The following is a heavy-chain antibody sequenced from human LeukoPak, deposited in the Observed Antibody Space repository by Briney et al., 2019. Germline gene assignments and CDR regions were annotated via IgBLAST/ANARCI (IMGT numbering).Heavy chain of an antibody. CDR1: GGSFSGYY. V-gene: IGHV4-34*01. J-gene: IGHJ4*02. CDR2: INHSGST. Sequence: PSETPPLTCAVYGGSFSGYYWSWIRQPPGKGLEWIGEINHSGSTNYNPSLKSRVTISVDTSKNQFSLKLSSVTAADTAVYYCARGRYDYIWGSYREPLFDYWGQGTLVTVSS. CDR3: ARGRYDYIWGSYREPLFDY. D-gene: IGHD3-16*02.